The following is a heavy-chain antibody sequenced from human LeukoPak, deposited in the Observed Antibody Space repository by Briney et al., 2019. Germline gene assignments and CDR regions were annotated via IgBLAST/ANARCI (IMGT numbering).Heavy chain of an antibody. Sequence: PGGSLRLSCAASGFTFSSYSMTWVRQAPGKGLEWVSSISSSSSYIYYADSVKGRFTISRDNAKNSLYLQMNSLRAEDTAVYYCARDSDDGDSDYWGQGTLVTVSS. CDR1: GFTFSSYS. CDR2: ISSSSSYI. J-gene: IGHJ4*02. D-gene: IGHD4-17*01. V-gene: IGHV3-21*01. CDR3: ARDSDDGDSDY.